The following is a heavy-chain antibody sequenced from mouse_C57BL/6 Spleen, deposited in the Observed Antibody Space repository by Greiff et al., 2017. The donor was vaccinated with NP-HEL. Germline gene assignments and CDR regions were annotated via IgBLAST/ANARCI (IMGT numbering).Heavy chain of an antibody. D-gene: IGHD1-1*01. Sequence: QVQLKESGAELARPGASVKLSCKASGYTFTSYGISWVKQRTGQGLEWIGEIYPRSGNTYYNEKFKGKATLTADKSSSTAYMELRSLTSGNSAVYFYASWAITTVVATVDYWGQGTTLTVSS. CDR3: ASWAITTVVATVDY. CDR2: IYPRSGNT. CDR1: GYTFTSYG. V-gene: IGHV1-81*01. J-gene: IGHJ2*01.